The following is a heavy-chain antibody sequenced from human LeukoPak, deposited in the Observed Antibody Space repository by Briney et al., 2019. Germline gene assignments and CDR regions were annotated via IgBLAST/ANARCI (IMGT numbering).Heavy chain of an antibody. CDR3: ARDVLNYYYMDV. V-gene: IGHV3-43*01. CDR2: ISWDGGTT. J-gene: IGHJ6*03. CDR1: GFTFDAYT. Sequence: WGSLSLSCAVSGFTFDAYTMLWVRQPPGKGLEWVSLISWDGGTTNYSDSVKGRFTISRDNTKNSLYLQMNSLRTEDTALYYCARDVLNYYYMDVWGKGTTVTVSS.